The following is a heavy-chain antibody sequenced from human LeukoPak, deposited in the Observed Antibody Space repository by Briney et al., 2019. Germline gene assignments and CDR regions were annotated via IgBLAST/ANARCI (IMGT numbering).Heavy chain of an antibody. CDR2: IETDGDQK. V-gene: IGHV3-7*01. CDR1: GFIFNDYW. J-gene: IGHJ4*02. D-gene: IGHD5-12*01. CDR3: ARDIPSGFYTPDY. Sequence: GGSLRLSCVASGFIFNDYWMSWVRQAPGMGLEWVANIETDGDQKNYVDPVKGRFTISRDNAKRSLYLQMNALRDEDTAVYYCARDIPSGFYTPDYWGQGTLVTVSS.